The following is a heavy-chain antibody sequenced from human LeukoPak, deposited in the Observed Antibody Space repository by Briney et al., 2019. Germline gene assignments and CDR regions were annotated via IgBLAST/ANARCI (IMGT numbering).Heavy chain of an antibody. CDR3: ARGYYDILTGYQNWFDP. J-gene: IGHJ5*02. CDR1: GYTFTAFF. CDR2: LNPNSGGT. D-gene: IGHD3-9*01. Sequence: GASVKVSCKTSGYTFTAFFIHWVRQAPGQGLEWMGWLNPNSGGTNYAQKFQGRVTMTRDTSISTAYMELSRLRSDDTAVYYCARGYYDILTGYQNWFDPWGQGTLVTVSS. V-gene: IGHV1-2*02.